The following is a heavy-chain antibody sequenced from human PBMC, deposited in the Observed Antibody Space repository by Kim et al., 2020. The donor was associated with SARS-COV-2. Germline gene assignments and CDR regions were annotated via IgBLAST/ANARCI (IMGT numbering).Heavy chain of an antibody. Sequence: GGSLRLSCAASGFSFSTTWMHWVRQAPGKGLVWVSLIVSDGSTTTYADSVKCRFTISRDNADNTLYLQMNSLRAEDTAVYYCARDNYYTVDVWGQGTTVT. CDR1: GFSFSTTW. CDR2: IVSDGSTT. J-gene: IGHJ6*02. CDR3: ARDNYYTVDV. V-gene: IGHV3-74*01.